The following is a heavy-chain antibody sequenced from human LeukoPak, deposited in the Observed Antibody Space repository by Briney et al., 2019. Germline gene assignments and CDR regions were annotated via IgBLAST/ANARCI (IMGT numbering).Heavy chain of an antibody. CDR1: GFTFSSYA. CDR3: AREPRGVVVIPRFDP. CDR2: ISYDGSNK. J-gene: IGHJ5*02. Sequence: PGRSLRPSCAASGFTFSSYAMHWVRQAPGKGLEWVAVISYDGSNKYYADSVKGRFTISRDNSKNTLYLQMNSLRAEDTAVYYCAREPRGVVVIPRFDPWGQGTLVTVSS. D-gene: IGHD3-22*01. V-gene: IGHV3-30-3*01.